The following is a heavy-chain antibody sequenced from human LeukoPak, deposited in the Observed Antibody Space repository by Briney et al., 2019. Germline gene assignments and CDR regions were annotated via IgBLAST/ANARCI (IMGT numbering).Heavy chain of an antibody. CDR2: IYYSGST. CDR1: GGSISSYY. CDR3: AREEVGATLN. Sequence: SETLSLTCTVSGGSISSYYWSWIRQPPGKGLEWIGYIYYSGSTNYNPSLKSRVTISVDTSKNQFSLKLSSVTAADTAVYYCAREEVGATLNWGQGTLVTVSS. V-gene: IGHV4-59*01. J-gene: IGHJ4*02. D-gene: IGHD1-26*01.